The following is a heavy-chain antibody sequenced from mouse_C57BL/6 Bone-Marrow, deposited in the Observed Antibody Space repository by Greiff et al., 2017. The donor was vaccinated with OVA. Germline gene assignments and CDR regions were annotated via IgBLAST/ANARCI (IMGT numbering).Heavy chain of an antibody. D-gene: IGHD4-1*01. V-gene: IGHV5-9-1*02. Sequence: SGAGLVKPGGSLKLSCAASGFTFSSYAMTWVRQTPEKRLEWVAYISSGGDYIYYADTVKGRFTISRDNAKNTLYLQMSSLKSEDTAMYYCTRILEAMDYWGQGTSVTVSS. CDR3: TRILEAMDY. J-gene: IGHJ4*01. CDR1: GFTFSSYA. CDR2: ISSGGDYI.